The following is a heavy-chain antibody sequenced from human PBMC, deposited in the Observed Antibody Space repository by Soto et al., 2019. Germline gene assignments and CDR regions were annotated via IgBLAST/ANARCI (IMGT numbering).Heavy chain of an antibody. CDR1: GFTFSSYG. CDR3: ARDIVVVPAAPALDY. CDR2: IWYDGSNK. D-gene: IGHD2-2*01. J-gene: IGHJ4*02. V-gene: IGHV3-33*01. Sequence: PGGSLRLSCAASGFTFSSYGMHWDREAPGKGLEWVAVIWYDGSNKYYADSVKGRFTISRDNSKNTLYLQMNSLRAEDTAVYYCARDIVVVPAAPALDYWGRGTLVTVSS.